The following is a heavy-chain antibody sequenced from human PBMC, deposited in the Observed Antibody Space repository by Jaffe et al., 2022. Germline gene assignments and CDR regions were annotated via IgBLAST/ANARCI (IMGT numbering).Heavy chain of an antibody. J-gene: IGHJ4*02. CDR1: GYSISSGYY. V-gene: IGHV4-38-2*02. CDR3: ARDYDSSGYYLC. CDR2: IYHSGST. D-gene: IGHD3-22*01. Sequence: QVQLQESGPGLVKPSETLSLTCAVSGYSISSGYYWGWIRQPPGKGLEWIGSIYHSGSTYYNPSLKSRVTISVDTSKNQFSLKLSSVTAADTAVYYCARDYDSSGYYLCWGQGTLVTVSS.